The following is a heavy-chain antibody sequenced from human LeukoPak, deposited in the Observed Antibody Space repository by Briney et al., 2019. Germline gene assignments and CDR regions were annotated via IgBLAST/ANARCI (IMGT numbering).Heavy chain of an antibody. V-gene: IGHV3-48*04. D-gene: IGHD3-22*01. Sequence: GGSLRLSCAASGFTFSSYSMNWVRQAPGKGLEWVSYISSSSSTIYYADSVKGRFTISRDNAKNSLYLQMNSLRAEDTAVYYCARDPDSSGYETDYWGQGTLVTVSS. CDR3: ARDPDSSGYETDY. CDR1: GFTFSSYS. CDR2: ISSSSSTI. J-gene: IGHJ4*02.